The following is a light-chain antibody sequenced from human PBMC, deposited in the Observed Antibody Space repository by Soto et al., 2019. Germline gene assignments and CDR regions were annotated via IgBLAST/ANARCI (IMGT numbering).Light chain of an antibody. Sequence: EIVLTQSPATLSLSPGERATLSCRASQSVSSYLAWYQQKPGQAPRLLIYDASNRATGIPARFSGSGSGTDFTLTISSLEPEDFAVYYCQQRSNWPRMYTFGQGTKVDIK. CDR3: QQRSNWPRMYT. CDR1: QSVSSY. CDR2: DAS. V-gene: IGKV3-11*01. J-gene: IGKJ2*01.